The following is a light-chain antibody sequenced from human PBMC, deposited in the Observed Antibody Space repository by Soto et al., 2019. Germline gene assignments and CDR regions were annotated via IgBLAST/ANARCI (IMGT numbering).Light chain of an antibody. Sequence: DIQMTQSPSSLSASVGARLTLNSRASQTISNYLNWYQQKPGKDPKLLIYAASGLQSGVPSRFSGSGSGTEFTLTISSLQPDDFATYFCQQYQTYSTVGQGTRLEI. CDR2: AAS. CDR1: QTISNY. V-gene: IGKV1-39*01. CDR3: QQYQTYST. J-gene: IGKJ5*01.